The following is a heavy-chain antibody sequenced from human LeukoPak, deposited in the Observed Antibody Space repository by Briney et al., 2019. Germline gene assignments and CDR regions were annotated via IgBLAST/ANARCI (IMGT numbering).Heavy chain of an antibody. CDR1: GFTFDDYA. CDR3: AKDVVVTATTRSYFDY. Sequence: GRSLRLSCAASGFTFDDYAMHWVRQAPGKGLEWVSGISWNSGSVGYADSVKGRFTISRDNAKNSLYLQMNSLRAEDTALYYCAKDVVVTATTRSYFDYWGQGTLVTVSS. CDR2: ISWNSGSV. J-gene: IGHJ4*02. D-gene: IGHD2-21*02. V-gene: IGHV3-9*01.